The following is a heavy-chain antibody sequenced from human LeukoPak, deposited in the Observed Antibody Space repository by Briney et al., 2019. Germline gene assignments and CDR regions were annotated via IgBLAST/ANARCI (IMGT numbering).Heavy chain of an antibody. CDR2: ISNSGSYI. CDR1: GFSFSTYA. V-gene: IGHV3-21*01. Sequence: GGSLRLSCVASGFSFSTYAMNWVRQAPGKGLEWVSSISNSGSYIYYADSVKGRFTISRDDAKKSVYLQMNSLRAEDTAVYYCAXXPTTYYEYYFYHAMDVWGQGTTVTVSS. J-gene: IGHJ6*02. CDR3: AXXPTTYYEYYFYHAMDV. D-gene: IGHD3-22*01.